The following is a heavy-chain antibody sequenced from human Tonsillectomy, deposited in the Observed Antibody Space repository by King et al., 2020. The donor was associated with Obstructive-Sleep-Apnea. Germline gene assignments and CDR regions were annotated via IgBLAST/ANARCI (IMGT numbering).Heavy chain of an antibody. Sequence: VQLVESGGGLVQPGGSLKLSCAGSGFSITNFALDWVRQAPGKGREWVATITGCGDNTDDADSVRGRVTTSWDNSQNTLYLQMNSLSAEDTALYYCAKRGSRRPVIYFDYWGQGVLVTVSS. V-gene: IGHV3-23*04. CDR2: ITGCGDNT. CDR3: AKRGSRRPVIYFDY. J-gene: IGHJ4*02. D-gene: IGHD3-22*01. CDR1: GFSITNFA.